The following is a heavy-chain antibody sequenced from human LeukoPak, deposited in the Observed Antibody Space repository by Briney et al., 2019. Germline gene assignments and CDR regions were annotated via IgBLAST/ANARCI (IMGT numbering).Heavy chain of an antibody. CDR2: INHRGTT. CDR1: GESFSHYY. CDR3: ARGAFHTSSVWFDP. Sequence: SETLSLTCAVSGESFSHYYWSWLRQTPGKGLEWIGEINHRGTTNYNPSLKSRVAISIDTSRNQSSLQVTSVTAADTAVFYCARGAFHTSSVWFDPWGQGTLVTVSS. J-gene: IGHJ5*02. D-gene: IGHD2-2*01. V-gene: IGHV4-34*01.